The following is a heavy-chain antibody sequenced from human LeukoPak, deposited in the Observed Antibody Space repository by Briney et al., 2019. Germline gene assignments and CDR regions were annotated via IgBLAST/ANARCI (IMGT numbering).Heavy chain of an antibody. V-gene: IGHV3-74*01. D-gene: IGHD5-18*01. CDR3: TRAGGRYSYEH. J-gene: IGHJ4*02. Sequence: GVSLRLSCAASGFTFSNYWMHWVRQAPGKGLVWVSRINTDGSTTTYADSVKRRFTISRDNDKNMLYLQMNSLRAEDTAVYYCTRAGGRYSYEHWGQGTLVTVSS. CDR2: INTDGSTT. CDR1: GFTFSNYW.